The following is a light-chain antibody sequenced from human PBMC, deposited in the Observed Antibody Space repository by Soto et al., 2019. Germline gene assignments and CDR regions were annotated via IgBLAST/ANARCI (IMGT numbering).Light chain of an antibody. Sequence: DIQMTQSPSSLSASVGDRVTITCRASQNIDHHLNWYQHKPERAPKLLMDAASRMQSGVPSRFSGSGTGTEFTLIINSLQPEDFATYYCQQSYSTTWTFGQGTRVEVK. J-gene: IGKJ1*01. CDR3: QQSYSTTWT. V-gene: IGKV1-39*01. CDR1: QNIDHH. CDR2: AAS.